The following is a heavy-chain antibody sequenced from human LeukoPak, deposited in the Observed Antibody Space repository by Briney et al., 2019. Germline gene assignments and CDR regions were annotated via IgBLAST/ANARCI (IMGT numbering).Heavy chain of an antibody. V-gene: IGHV3-11*01. CDR3: ASSSGSSSYYMDV. CDR1: GFTFSDYY. D-gene: IGHD1-26*01. Sequence: PGGSLRLSCAASGFTFSDYYMSWIRQAPGKGLEWVSYISSSGSTIYYADSVKGRFTISRDNARNSLYLQMNSLRAEDTAVYYCASSSGSSSYYMDVWGKGTTVTVSS. CDR2: ISSSGSTI. J-gene: IGHJ6*03.